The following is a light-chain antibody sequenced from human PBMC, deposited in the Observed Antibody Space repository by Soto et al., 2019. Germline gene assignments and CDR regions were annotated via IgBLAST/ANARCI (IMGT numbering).Light chain of an antibody. CDR2: GVS. CDR3: QHYGSSGT. Sequence: IVLTQSPGTLSRSPGERATLCCMASQSVRNNYLDWYQQKPGQAPMLLIYGVSKKDTGITDWFSGTGYRTDFTPTNSRLEPEDLAVYYCQHYGSSGTFGKGTKVAIK. J-gene: IGKJ1*01. CDR1: QSVRNNY. V-gene: IGKV3-20*01.